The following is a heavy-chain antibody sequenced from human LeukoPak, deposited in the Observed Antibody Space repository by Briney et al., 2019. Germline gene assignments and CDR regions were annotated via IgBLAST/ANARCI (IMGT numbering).Heavy chain of an antibody. CDR2: ISGSGGTT. CDR3: AKRDF. J-gene: IGHJ4*02. CDR1: GFTFSSYA. Sequence: GGSLRLSCAASGFTFSSYAMDWVRQAPGKGLEWVSSISGSGGTTYYAGSVKGRFTISRDNSKNTLFLQMNSLRADDTAIYYCAKRDFWGQGTLVTVSS. V-gene: IGHV3-23*01.